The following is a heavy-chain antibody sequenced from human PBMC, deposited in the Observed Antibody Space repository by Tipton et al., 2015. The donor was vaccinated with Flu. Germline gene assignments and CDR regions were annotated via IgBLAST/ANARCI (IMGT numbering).Heavy chain of an antibody. J-gene: IGHJ4*02. CDR1: GFTFSSYA. V-gene: IGHV3-30*04. Sequence: QVQLVQSGGGVVQPGRSLRLSCAAYGFTFSSYAMHWVRQAPGKGLEWVAVISYDGSNKYYADSVKGRFTISRDNSKNTLYLQMNSLRAEDTAVYYCARASYYYDSSGYDPADYWGQGTLVTVSS. CDR3: ARASYYYDSSGYDPADY. D-gene: IGHD3-22*01. CDR2: ISYDGSNK.